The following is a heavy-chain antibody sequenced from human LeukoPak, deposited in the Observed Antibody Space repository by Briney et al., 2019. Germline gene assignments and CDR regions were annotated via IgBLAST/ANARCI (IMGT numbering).Heavy chain of an antibody. Sequence: ASVKVSCKASGYTFTTYSMNWVRQAPGQGLEWMGWINPNSGDTNYAQKFQGRVTMTRDASVITAYMELSRLRSDDTAVYYCARDRRMEYSGYDWDYWGQGTLVTVSS. CDR1: GYTFTTYS. J-gene: IGHJ4*02. CDR3: ARDRRMEYSGYDWDY. D-gene: IGHD5-12*01. CDR2: INPNSGDT. V-gene: IGHV1-2*02.